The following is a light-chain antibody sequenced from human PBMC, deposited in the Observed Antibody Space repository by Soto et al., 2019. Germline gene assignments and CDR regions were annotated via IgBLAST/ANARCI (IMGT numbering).Light chain of an antibody. Sequence: DIQMPQSPSSLSASVGDRVTITCQASQDISDSLNWYQQKPGKAPKILIYDASNLETGVPSRFSGSGSAADFTFTISGLQPEDIATYYCQQYANLPYTFGQGTRLEIK. CDR3: QQYANLPYT. CDR1: QDISDS. CDR2: DAS. V-gene: IGKV1-33*01. J-gene: IGKJ5*01.